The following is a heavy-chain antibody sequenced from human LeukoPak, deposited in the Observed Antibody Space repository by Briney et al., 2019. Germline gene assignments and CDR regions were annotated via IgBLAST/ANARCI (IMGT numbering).Heavy chain of an antibody. J-gene: IGHJ4*02. CDR2: IKHDGSEK. V-gene: IGHV3-7*01. CDR3: ARWSPGFFF. CDR1: GFTFSSYG. Sequence: PGGSLRLSCAASGFTFSSYGMHWVRQAPGKGLEWVANIKHDGSEKYYMDSVMGRFTISRDNAKNSLYLQMNSLRAEDTAVYYCARWSPGFFFWGQGTLVTVSS. D-gene: IGHD3-3*01.